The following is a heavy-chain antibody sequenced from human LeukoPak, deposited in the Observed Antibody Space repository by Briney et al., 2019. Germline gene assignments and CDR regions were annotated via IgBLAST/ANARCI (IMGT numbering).Heavy chain of an antibody. J-gene: IGHJ5*02. D-gene: IGHD1-26*01. CDR1: GYSFTSYW. CDR2: IYPGDSDT. V-gene: IGHV5-51*01. Sequence: GESLQISCKGSGYSFTSYWIGWVRQLPGKGLEWMGIIYPGDSDTRYSPSFQGQVTISADKSISTAYLQWSSLKASDTAMYYCARQVSWELLEVDWFDPWGQGTLVTVSS. CDR3: ARQVSWELLEVDWFDP.